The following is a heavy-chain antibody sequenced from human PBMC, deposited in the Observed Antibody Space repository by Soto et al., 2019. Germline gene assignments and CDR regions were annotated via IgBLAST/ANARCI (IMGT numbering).Heavy chain of an antibody. J-gene: IGHJ6*03. D-gene: IGHD3-3*01. CDR1: GFTFSSYG. V-gene: IGHV3-30*18. CDR2: ISYDGSNK. Sequence: GGSLRLSCAASGFTFSSYGMHWVRQAPGKGLEWVAVISYDGSNKYYADSVKGRFTISRDNSKNTLYLQMNSLRAEDTAVYYCAKDEQDPTITIFGVVIDYYYYYCMDVWGKGTTVTVSS. CDR3: AKDEQDPTITIFGVVIDYYYYYCMDV.